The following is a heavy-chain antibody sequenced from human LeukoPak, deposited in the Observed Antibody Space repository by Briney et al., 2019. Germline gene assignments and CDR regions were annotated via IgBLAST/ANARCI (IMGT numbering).Heavy chain of an antibody. CDR2: IYAGGDT. CDR3: AGSQWLVNFDY. D-gene: IGHD6-19*01. J-gene: IGHJ4*02. Sequence: GGSLRLSCTASGFTISSNYMNWVRQAPGKGLEWVSVIYAGGDTYYADSVRGRFTTSRDTSENTLYLQMNSLRAEDTALYYCAGSQWLVNFDYWGQGTLVTVSS. V-gene: IGHV3-66*01. CDR1: GFTISSNY.